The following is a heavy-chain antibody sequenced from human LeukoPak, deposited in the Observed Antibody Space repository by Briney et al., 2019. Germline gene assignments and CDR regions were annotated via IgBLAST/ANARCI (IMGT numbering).Heavy chain of an antibody. J-gene: IGHJ5*02. Sequence: SGGSLRLSCAASGFTFSSYAMSWVRQAPGKGLEWVSAISGSGGSTYYADSVKGRFTISRDNSKNTLYLQMNSLRAEDTAVYYCAKDHLRITIFGVASAARFDPWGQGTLVTVSS. CDR1: GFTFSSYA. D-gene: IGHD3-3*01. V-gene: IGHV3-23*01. CDR3: AKDHLRITIFGVASAARFDP. CDR2: ISGSGGST.